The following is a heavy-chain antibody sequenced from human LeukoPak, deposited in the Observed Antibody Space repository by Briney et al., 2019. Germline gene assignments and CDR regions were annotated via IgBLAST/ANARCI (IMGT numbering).Heavy chain of an antibody. CDR2: INPNSGGT. CDR1: GYTFTDYY. V-gene: IGHV1-2*02. D-gene: IGHD3-3*01. CDR3: AKDLSDRAQFTKGWPIYYFDY. Sequence: ASVKVSCKASGYTFTDYYMHWVRQAPGQGLEWMGWINPNSGGTNYAQKFQGRVTMTRDTSISTAYMELIRLRSDDTAVYYCAKDLSDRAQFTKGWPIYYFDYWGQGTLVTVSS. J-gene: IGHJ4*02.